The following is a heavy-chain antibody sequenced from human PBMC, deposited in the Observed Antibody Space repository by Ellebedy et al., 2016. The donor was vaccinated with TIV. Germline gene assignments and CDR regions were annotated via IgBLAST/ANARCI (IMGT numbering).Heavy chain of an antibody. CDR3: ARGVNWFDP. CDR2: TYYRSRWFN. D-gene: IGHD3-16*01. J-gene: IGHJ5*02. CDR1: GDSVYSNSGA. Sequence: SQTLSLTCGISGDSVYSNSGAWHWFKQSPSRGLEWLGRTYYRSRWFNDYAMSVKSRITINADTSKNQFSLQLNSVTSEDTAVYYCARGVNWFDPWGQGTLVTVSS. V-gene: IGHV6-1*01.